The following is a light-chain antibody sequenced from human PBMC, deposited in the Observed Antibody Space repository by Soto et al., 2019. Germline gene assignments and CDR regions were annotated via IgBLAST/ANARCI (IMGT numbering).Light chain of an antibody. V-gene: IGKV3-20*01. Sequence: EIVLTQSPGTLSLSPGERATLSCRASQSVSISYLAWYQQKPVQAPRLLIYGASSRATGIPDRFSGSGSGTDFTLTISRLEPEDFAVYYCQQYGSSPSTFGQGTRLEIK. CDR1: QSVSISY. CDR2: GAS. J-gene: IGKJ5*01. CDR3: QQYGSSPST.